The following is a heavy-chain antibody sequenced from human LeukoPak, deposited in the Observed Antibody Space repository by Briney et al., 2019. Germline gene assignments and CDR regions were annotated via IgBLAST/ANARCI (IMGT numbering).Heavy chain of an antibody. CDR1: GGTFSSYA. V-gene: IGHV1-69*13. Sequence: GASVKVSCKASGGTFSSYAISWVRQAPGQGLEWMGGIIPIFGTANYAQKFQGRVTITADESTSTAYMELSSLRSEDTAVYYCAREGLGGEQRGVVDYWGQGTLVTVSP. J-gene: IGHJ4*02. CDR2: IIPIFGTA. D-gene: IGHD1/OR15-1a*01. CDR3: AREGLGGEQRGVVDY.